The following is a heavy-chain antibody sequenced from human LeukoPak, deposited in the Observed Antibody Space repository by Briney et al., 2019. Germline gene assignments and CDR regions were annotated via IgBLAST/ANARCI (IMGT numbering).Heavy chain of an antibody. J-gene: IGHJ6*02. V-gene: IGHV3-23*01. CDR2: LSGSAITT. Sequence: PGGSLRLSCAASGFTFSHYAMSWVRQAPGKGLEWGSTLSGSAITTYYADSVKGRFTISRDNSKNTLFLQMNSLRAEDTAVFYCERHGNSFVHMAVWGQGTTVTVSS. CDR1: GFTFSHYA. D-gene: IGHD5-24*01. CDR3: ERHGNSFVHMAV.